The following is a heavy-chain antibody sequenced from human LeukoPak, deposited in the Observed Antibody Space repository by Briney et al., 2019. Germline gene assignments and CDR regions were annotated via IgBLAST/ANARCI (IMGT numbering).Heavy chain of an antibody. CDR2: IIHIFGTP. V-gene: IGHV1-69*05. Sequence: ASVKVSCKASGDSLSTYAISWVRQAPGQGLEWMGGIIHIFGTPYYAQKFQGRVTISTDESTSTVYMELSSLTFEDTAVYYCARAPPGGDYDFWSGAKEVYYYYYMDVWGKGTTVTVSS. CDR1: GDSLSTYA. J-gene: IGHJ6*03. D-gene: IGHD3-3*01. CDR3: ARAPPGGDYDFWSGAKEVYYYYYMDV.